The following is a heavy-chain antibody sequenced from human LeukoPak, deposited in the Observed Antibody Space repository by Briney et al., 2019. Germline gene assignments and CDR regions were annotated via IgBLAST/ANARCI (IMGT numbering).Heavy chain of an antibody. CDR1: GFTFSSYS. Sequence: PGGSLRLSCAASGFTFSSYSMNWVRQAPGKGLERVSYISSSSSTIYYADSVKGRFTISRDNAKNSLYLQMNSLRAEDTAVYYCARDSSSWYPPVYFDYWGQGTLVTVSS. D-gene: IGHD6-13*01. V-gene: IGHV3-48*01. CDR3: ARDSSSWYPPVYFDY. J-gene: IGHJ4*02. CDR2: ISSSSSTI.